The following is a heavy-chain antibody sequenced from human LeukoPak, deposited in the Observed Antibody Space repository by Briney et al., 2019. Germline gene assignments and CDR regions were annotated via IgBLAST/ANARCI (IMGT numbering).Heavy chain of an antibody. J-gene: IGHJ4*02. V-gene: IGHV3-7*04. Sequence: GGSLRLSCAASGFTFSSYWMSWVRQAPGKGLEWVANIKQDGSEKYYVDSVKGRFTIARDNAKNSLYLQMNSLRAEDTAVYYCAGGGVWFGELGDYWGQGTLVTVSS. CDR2: IKQDGSEK. CDR1: GFTFSSYW. D-gene: IGHD3-10*01. CDR3: AGGGVWFGELGDY.